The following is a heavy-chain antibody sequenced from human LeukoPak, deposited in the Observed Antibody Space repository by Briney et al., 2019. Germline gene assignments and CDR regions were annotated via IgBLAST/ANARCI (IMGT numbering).Heavy chain of an antibody. D-gene: IGHD1-1*01. CDR2: ISGYNGNT. CDR1: GYTFTNYG. CDR3: ARDWNYNYYYYGMDV. J-gene: IGHJ6*02. Sequence: GASVKVSCKASGYTFTNYGISWVRQAPGQGLEWMGWISGYNGNTNYAQKLQGRVTMTTDTSTTTAYMELRSLRSDDTAVYYCARDWNYNYYYYGMDVWGQGTTVTVSS. V-gene: IGHV1-18*01.